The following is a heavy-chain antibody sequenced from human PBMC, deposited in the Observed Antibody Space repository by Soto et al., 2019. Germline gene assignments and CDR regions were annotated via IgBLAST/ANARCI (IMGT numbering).Heavy chain of an antibody. D-gene: IGHD3-22*01. Sequence: GASVKVSCKTSGYTFSAYYMHWVRQAPGQGLEWMGWVNPKSGGTLYAQKFQGRVTMTRDTSISTAHMELSRLRSDDTAVYYCARGGTFAYDTSGYSVYWGQGLLVTASS. V-gene: IGHV1-2*02. CDR2: VNPKSGGT. J-gene: IGHJ4*02. CDR1: GYTFSAYY. CDR3: ARGGTFAYDTSGYSVY.